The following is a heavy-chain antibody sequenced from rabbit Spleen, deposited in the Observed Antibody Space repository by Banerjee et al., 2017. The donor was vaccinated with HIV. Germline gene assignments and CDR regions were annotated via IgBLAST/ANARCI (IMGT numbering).Heavy chain of an antibody. J-gene: IGHJ3*01. Sequence: HLKESGGGLVQPGGSLKLSCTASGFTLSSYYMNWVRQAPGKGLEWIGYIDPVFGITYYANWVNGRFSISRENAQSTVDLKMTSLTAADTATYFCARAIVPWLGLTRLDLWGPGTLVTVS. CDR1: GFTLSSYY. CDR3: ARAIVPWLGLTRLDL. D-gene: IGHD4-1*01. CDR2: IDPVFGIT. V-gene: IGHV1S7*01.